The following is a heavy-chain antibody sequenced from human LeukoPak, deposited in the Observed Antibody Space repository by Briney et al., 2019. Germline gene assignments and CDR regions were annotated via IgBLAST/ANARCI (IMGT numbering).Heavy chain of an antibody. Sequence: PGGSLRLSCAASGFTFSSYSVNWVRQAPGKGLEWVSYISSSSSTIYYADSVKGRFTISRDNAKNSLYLQMNSLRAEDTAVYYCARVYCSGGSCRLFDYWGQGTLVTVSS. CDR2: ISSSSSTI. J-gene: IGHJ4*02. D-gene: IGHD2-15*01. CDR3: ARVYCSGGSCRLFDY. CDR1: GFTFSSYS. V-gene: IGHV3-48*01.